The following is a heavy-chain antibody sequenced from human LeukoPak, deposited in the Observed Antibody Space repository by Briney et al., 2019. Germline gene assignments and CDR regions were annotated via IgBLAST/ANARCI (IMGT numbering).Heavy chain of an antibody. Sequence: SETLSLTCGVSGDSSSSGSFAWSWIRQPPGKGLEWIGYIYRSGTTHYNPSLKSRVTISADRSKNQFSLRLSSMTAADTAVYYCARANYYYDSSGYYYNYYFDSWGQGALVTVSS. J-gene: IGHJ4*02. V-gene: IGHV4-30-2*01. CDR3: ARANYYYDSSGYYYNYYFDS. CDR1: GDSSSSGSFA. CDR2: IYRSGTT. D-gene: IGHD3-22*01.